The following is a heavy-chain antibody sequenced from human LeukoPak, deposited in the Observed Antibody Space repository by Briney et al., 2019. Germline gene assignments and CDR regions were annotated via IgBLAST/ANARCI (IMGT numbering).Heavy chain of an antibody. CDR2: IHSTGTA. J-gene: IGHJ5*02. Sequence: GGSLLLSCAATYFTVSDNYMNWVRQAPGKGLEWVAVIHSTGTAYYADSVRGRFTISRDNSKNSLYFQMNGLRAEDTAVYYCVRGRRWFDPWGQGTLVIVSS. V-gene: IGHV3-53*01. CDR1: YFTVSDNY. CDR3: VRGRRWFDP.